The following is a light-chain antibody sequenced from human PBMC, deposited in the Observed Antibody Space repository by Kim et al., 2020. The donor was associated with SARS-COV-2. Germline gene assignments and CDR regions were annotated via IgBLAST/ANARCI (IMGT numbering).Light chain of an antibody. CDR2: GNI. J-gene: IGLJ2*01. Sequence: SYELTQPLSVSVALGQTARITCGGNNIGSKNVHWYQQKAGQAPVLVIYGNINRPSGIPERFSGSNSGNTATLTISRAQAGDEADYYCQVWDSTTAVFGGG. CDR1: NIGSKN. V-gene: IGLV3-9*01. CDR3: QVWDSTTAV.